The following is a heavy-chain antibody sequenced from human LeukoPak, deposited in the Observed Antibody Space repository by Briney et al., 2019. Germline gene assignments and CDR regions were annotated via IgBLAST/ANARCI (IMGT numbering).Heavy chain of an antibody. Sequence: LPGGSLRLPCAASGFTFDDYGMNSVRQAPGKGLEWVSYISSSGSPIYYADSVKGRFTISRDNAKNSLYLQMNSLRAEDTAVYYCARADYYDSSGWDWGQGTLVTVSS. D-gene: IGHD3-22*01. CDR1: GFTFDDYG. CDR3: ARADYYDSSGWD. CDR2: ISSSGSPI. V-gene: IGHV3-48*03. J-gene: IGHJ4*02.